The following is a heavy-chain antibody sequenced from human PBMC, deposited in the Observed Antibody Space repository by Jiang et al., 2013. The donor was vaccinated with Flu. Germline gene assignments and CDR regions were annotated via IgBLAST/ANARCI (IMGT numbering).Heavy chain of an antibody. J-gene: IGHJ4*02. CDR3: AREGSGDAIAAADC. Sequence: SGAEVKKPGSSVKVSCKASGGTFSSYTISWVRQAPGQGLEWMGRIIPILGIANYAQKFQGRVTITADKSTSTAYMELSSLRSEDTAVYYCAREGSGDAIAAADCWGQGTLVTVSS. V-gene: IGHV1-69*04. CDR2: IIPILGIA. D-gene: IGHD6-13*01. CDR1: GGTFSSYT.